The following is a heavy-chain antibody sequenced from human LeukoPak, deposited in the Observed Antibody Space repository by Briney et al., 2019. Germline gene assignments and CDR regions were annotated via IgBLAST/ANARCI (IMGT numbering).Heavy chain of an antibody. D-gene: IGHD3-3*01. V-gene: IGHV4-34*01. CDR2: INHSGST. J-gene: IGHJ5*02. CDR3: AREYYDFWSGRGWFDP. CDR1: GGSFSGYY. Sequence: PSETLSLTCAVYGGSFSGYYWSWIRQPPGKGLEWIGEINHSGSTNYNPSLKSRVTISVDTSKNQFSLKLSSVTAADTAVYYCAREYYDFWSGRGWFDPWGQGTLVTVSS.